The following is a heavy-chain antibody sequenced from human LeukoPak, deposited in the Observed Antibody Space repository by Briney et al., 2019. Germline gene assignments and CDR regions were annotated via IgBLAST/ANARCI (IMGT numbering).Heavy chain of an antibody. Sequence: GGSLGLSCAASGFTFSSYSMTWVRQAPGKGLEWVSSISSSSSYIYYADSVKGRFTISRDNSKNTLYLQMNSLRAEDTAVYYCARDNGDFWSGIDYWGQGTLVTVSS. D-gene: IGHD3-3*01. CDR1: GFTFSSYS. V-gene: IGHV3-21*01. CDR3: ARDNGDFWSGIDY. CDR2: ISSSSSYI. J-gene: IGHJ4*02.